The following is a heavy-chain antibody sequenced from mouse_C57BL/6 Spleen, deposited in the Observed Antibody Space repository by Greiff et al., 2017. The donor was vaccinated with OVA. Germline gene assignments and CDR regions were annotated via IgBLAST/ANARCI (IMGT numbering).Heavy chain of an antibody. D-gene: IGHD1-2*01. CDR3: ARSILRQYFDV. Sequence: VQLQQSGPELVKPGASVKISCKASGYTFTDYYMNWVKQSHGKSLEWIGDINPNNGGTSYNQKFKGKATLTVDKSSSTAYMELRSLTSEDSAVYYCARSILRQYFDVWGTGTTVTVSS. CDR1: GYTFTDYY. V-gene: IGHV1-26*01. J-gene: IGHJ1*03. CDR2: INPNNGGT.